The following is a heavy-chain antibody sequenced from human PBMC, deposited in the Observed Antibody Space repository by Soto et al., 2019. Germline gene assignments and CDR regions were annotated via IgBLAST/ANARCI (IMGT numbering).Heavy chain of an antibody. J-gene: IGHJ1*01. CDR2: INPSGGST. CDR1: GYTFTSYY. V-gene: IGHV1-46*03. CDR3: ARDYYGDGAWFRNEYFQH. Sequence: GASVKVSCKASGYTFTSYYMHWVRQAPGQGLEWMGIINPSGGSTSYAQKFQGRVTMTRDTSTSTVYMELSSLRSEDTAVYYCARDYYGDGAWFRNEYFQHWGQGTLVTSPQ. D-gene: IGHD4-17*01.